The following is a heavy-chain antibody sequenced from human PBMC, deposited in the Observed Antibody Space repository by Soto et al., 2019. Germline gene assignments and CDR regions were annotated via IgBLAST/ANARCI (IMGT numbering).Heavy chain of an antibody. V-gene: IGHV3-7*01. CDR1: GFTFSSYW. CDR3: ARDSGKSRIAEADGMHX. Sequence: LRLSCAASGFTFSSYWMSCVRQAPGKGLEWVANIKQDGSEKYYVDSVKGRFTISRENDKKSLYLQMNSLRAEDTAVYYCARDSGKSRIAEADGMHXWGQGTTVTVS. D-gene: IGHD6-13*01. CDR2: IKQDGSEK. J-gene: IGHJ6*02.